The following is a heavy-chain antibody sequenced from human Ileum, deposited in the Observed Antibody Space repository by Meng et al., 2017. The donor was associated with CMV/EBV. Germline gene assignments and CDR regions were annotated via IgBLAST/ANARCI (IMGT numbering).Heavy chain of an antibody. Sequence: TYTMNWSRQAPGQGLEWVSSISSSSTYIYYADSVKGRFTISRDNAKNSLYLQMNSLRAEDTAVYYCARDQCSSTSCYWRGPNWFDPWGQGTLVTVSS. CDR2: ISSSSTYI. CDR3: ARDQCSSTSCYWRGPNWFDP. V-gene: IGHV3-21*01. D-gene: IGHD2-2*01. J-gene: IGHJ5*02. CDR1: TYT.